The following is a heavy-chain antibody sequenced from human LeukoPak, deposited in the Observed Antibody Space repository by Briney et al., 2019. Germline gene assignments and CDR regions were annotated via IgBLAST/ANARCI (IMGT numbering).Heavy chain of an antibody. Sequence: HPGGSLRLSCAASGFTFSSYWMSWVRQAPGKGLEWVANIKQDGSEKYYVDSVKGRFTIYRDNAKNSLYLQMNSLRAEDTAVYYCARDDCSSISCYHNWFDPWGQGTLVTVSS. CDR1: GFTFSSYW. J-gene: IGHJ5*02. D-gene: IGHD2-2*01. V-gene: IGHV3-7*01. CDR2: IKQDGSEK. CDR3: ARDDCSSISCYHNWFDP.